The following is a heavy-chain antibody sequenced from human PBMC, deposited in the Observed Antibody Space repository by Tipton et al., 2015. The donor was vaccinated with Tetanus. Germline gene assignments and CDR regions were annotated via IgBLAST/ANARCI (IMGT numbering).Heavy chain of an antibody. V-gene: IGHV3-23*01. J-gene: IGHJ1*01. Sequence: SLRLSCAASGLNFSTYAMSWVRQAPGKGLEWVSSLSGSADRTFYAGPVKGRFTISRDNSKNTLYLQMSGLRVEDTAVYYCSAATGAHWGQGTLVTVSS. CDR2: LSGSADRT. CDR1: GLNFSTYA. CDR3: SAATGAH. D-gene: IGHD1-14*01.